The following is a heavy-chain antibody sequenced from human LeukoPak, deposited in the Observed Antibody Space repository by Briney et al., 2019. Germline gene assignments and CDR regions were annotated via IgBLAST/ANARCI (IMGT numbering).Heavy chain of an antibody. J-gene: IGHJ6*02. D-gene: IGHD4-11*01. V-gene: IGHV3-74*01. CDR2: INSDGSVT. Sequence: GGSLRLSCAASEFTFSTYWMHWVRQPPGKGLVWVSRINSDGSVTSYADSVKGRFTISRDNAKNTLYLQMNSLRGEDTALYYCARGNYRTAYYYGMAVWGQGTTVTVSS. CDR1: EFTFSTYW. CDR3: ARGNYRTAYYYGMAV.